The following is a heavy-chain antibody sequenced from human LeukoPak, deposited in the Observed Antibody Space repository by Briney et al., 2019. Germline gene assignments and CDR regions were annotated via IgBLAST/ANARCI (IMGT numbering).Heavy chain of an antibody. CDR3: ARDSEVSPFDY. J-gene: IGHJ4*02. CDR1: GGAFTIYG. CDR2: IIPIFGTA. V-gene: IGHV1-69*13. Sequence: SVKVSFKAAGGAFTIYGISWVRLAPGQGLEWMGGIIPIFGTANYAQKFQGRVTITADESTSTAYMELSSLRSEDTAVYYCARDSEVSPFDYWGQGTLVTVSS.